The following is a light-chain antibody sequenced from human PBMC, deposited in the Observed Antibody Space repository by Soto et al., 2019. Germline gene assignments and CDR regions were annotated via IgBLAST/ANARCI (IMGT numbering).Light chain of an antibody. Sequence: ELVLTQSPATLSLTTGERATLXXRASQSVSRYLAWYQQKPGQAPRLXXYDASNRATGIPARFSGSGSGTEFTLTISSLQSEDFAVYYCQQYHHWPPITFGQGTRLEIK. V-gene: IGKV3-11*01. CDR1: QSVSRY. J-gene: IGKJ5*01. CDR2: DAS. CDR3: QQYHHWPPIT.